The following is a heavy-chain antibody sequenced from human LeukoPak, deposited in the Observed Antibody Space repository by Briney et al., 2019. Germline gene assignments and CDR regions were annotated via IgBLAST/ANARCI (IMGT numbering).Heavy chain of an antibody. CDR3: AKGGGGTNYYYMDV. D-gene: IGHD1-1*01. Sequence: PGGSLRLSCAASGFTFDDYGMSWVRQAPGKGLEWVSGINWNGGSTGYADSVKGRFTISRDNAKNSLYLQMNSLRAEDMALYYCAKGGGGTNYYYMDVWGKGTTVTVSS. CDR2: INWNGGST. J-gene: IGHJ6*03. V-gene: IGHV3-20*04. CDR1: GFTFDDYG.